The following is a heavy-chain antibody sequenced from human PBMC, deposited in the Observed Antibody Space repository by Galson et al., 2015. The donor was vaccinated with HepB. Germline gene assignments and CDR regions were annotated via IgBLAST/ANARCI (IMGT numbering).Heavy chain of an antibody. J-gene: IGHJ4*02. CDR3: ARSAGDLDY. CDR2: TYYRSKWYY. D-gene: IGHD7-27*01. Sequence: CAISGDSVSSNGAAWNWIRQSPSRGLEWLGRTYYRSKWYYGCAVSVKSRITINPDTSKNQFSLHLNSVTPEDTAVYYCARSAGDLDYWGQGILVTVSS. V-gene: IGHV6-1*01. CDR1: GDSVSSNGAA.